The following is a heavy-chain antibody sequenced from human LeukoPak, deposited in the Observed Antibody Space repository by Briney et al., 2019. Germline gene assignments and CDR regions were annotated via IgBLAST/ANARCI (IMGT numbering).Heavy chain of an antibody. V-gene: IGHV2-26*01. CDR1: GFSLSNPTMG. J-gene: IGHJ5*02. CDR3: TRISGGSDCSGGSCYLRYWFDP. Sequence: SGPTLVNPTATLTLTCAVSGFSLSNPTMGVSWIPQPPGKALEWLAHIFSNDKKSYRTSLKSRLTISKDTSKSQVVLTMTNMDPVDTATYYCTRISGGSDCSGGSCYLRYWFDPWGQGTLVTVSS. D-gene: IGHD2-15*01. CDR2: IFSNDKK.